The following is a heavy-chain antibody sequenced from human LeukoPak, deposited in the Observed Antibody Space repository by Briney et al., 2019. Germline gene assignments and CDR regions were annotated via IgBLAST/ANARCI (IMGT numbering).Heavy chain of an antibody. CDR3: ASTNYYGSGSRIDY. Sequence: SGTLSLTCAVSGGSISSSNWWSWVRQPPGKWLEWIGEIYHSGSTNYNPSLKSRVTISVDKSKNQFSLKLSSVTAADTAVYYCASTNYYGSGSRIDYWGQGTLVTVSS. CDR2: IYHSGST. D-gene: IGHD3-10*01. J-gene: IGHJ4*02. CDR1: GGSISSSNW. V-gene: IGHV4-4*02.